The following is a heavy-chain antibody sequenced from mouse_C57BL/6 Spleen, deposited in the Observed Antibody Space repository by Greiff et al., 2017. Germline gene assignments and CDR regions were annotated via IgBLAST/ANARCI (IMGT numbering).Heavy chain of an antibody. CDR1: GYTFTDYN. J-gene: IGHJ4*01. D-gene: IGHD2-1*01. CDR2: INPNNGGT. CDR3: ARLGDGNYVYYAMDY. Sequence: EVQLQQSGPELVKPGASVKMSCKASGYTFTDYNMHWVKQSHGKSLEWIGYINPNNGGTSYNQKFKGKATLTVNKSSSTAYMELRSLTSEDSAVYYCARLGDGNYVYYAMDYWGQGTSVTVSS. V-gene: IGHV1-22*01.